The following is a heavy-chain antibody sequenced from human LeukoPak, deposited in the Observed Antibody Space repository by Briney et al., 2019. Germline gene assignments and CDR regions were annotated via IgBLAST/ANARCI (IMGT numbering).Heavy chain of an antibody. V-gene: IGHV3-30*04. J-gene: IGHJ4*02. CDR2: ISYDENNK. D-gene: IGHD3-22*01. CDR1: GFTFSSYA. CDR3: ARASLYSSAFDY. Sequence: PGGSLRLSCAASGFTFSSYAMHWVRQAPGKGLEWVAVISYDENNKYYADSVKGRFTISRDNSKNTLYLQMNSLRAEDTAVYYCARASLYSSAFDYWGQGTLVTVSS.